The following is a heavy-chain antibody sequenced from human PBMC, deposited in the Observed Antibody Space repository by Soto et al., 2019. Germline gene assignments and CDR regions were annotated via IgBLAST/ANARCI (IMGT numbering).Heavy chain of an antibody. Sequence: PSETLSLTCAAYGGPFSGCYWRWIRQPPGKGLEWIGEINHSGSTNYNPSLKRRVNISVDTSKNQASLKLSSVSAADTAVYYCAREGGRSSSWSRAVGYWGQRTLVTVS. J-gene: IGHJ4*02. CDR1: GGPFSGCY. CDR2: INHSGST. V-gene: IGHV4-34*01. D-gene: IGHD6-13*01. CDR3: AREGGRSSSWSRAVGY.